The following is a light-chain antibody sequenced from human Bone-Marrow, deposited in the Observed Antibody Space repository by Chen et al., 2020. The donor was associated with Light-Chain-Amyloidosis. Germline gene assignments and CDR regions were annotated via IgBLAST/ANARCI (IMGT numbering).Light chain of an antibody. CDR1: SSGVGSYNL. Sequence: QSALTQPASVSGSPGQSITISCTGTSSGVGSYNLVSWYQQHPGQVPNLMIYDDSKRPSGVSDRFSGSKSGSTASLTNYGLQAEDEADYYCSSYAGGTTFGKFGGGTKLTVL. V-gene: IGLV2-23*02. CDR3: SSYAGGTTFGK. J-gene: IGLJ2*01. CDR2: DDS.